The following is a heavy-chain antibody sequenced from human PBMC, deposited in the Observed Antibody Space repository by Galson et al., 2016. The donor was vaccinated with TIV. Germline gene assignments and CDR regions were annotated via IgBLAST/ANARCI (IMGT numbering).Heavy chain of an antibody. Sequence: SLRLSCAASGFTFSDFAMHWVRQAPGKGLEWVSSISATGGSTYYAGSVRGRFTTSRDNSNDHLSLHMSNLRAEDTAVYYCAKTIDVSGVLINYFYYGMDVLGHGTTVSVSS. CDR2: ISATGGST. D-gene: IGHD3-3*01. CDR3: AKTIDVSGVLINYFYYGMDV. CDR1: GFTFSDFA. V-gene: IGHV3-23*01. J-gene: IGHJ6*02.